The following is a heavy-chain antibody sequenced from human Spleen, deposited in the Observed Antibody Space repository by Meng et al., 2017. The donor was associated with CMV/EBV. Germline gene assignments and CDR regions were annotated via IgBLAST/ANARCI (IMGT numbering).Heavy chain of an antibody. CDR1: A. J-gene: IGHJ4*02. CDR2: IRRNDNYNAT. D-gene: IGHD2-21*01. Sequence: AVHCVRRASGKGLEKVVHIRRNDNYNATAYYESVQDRFTINRDDSSKTAYLQMKSLKTEDTTVYYYTTTKAYCGGNGDSGQYFDYWGQGTLVTVSS. CDR3: TTTKAYCGGNGDSGQYFDY. V-gene: IGHV3-73*01.